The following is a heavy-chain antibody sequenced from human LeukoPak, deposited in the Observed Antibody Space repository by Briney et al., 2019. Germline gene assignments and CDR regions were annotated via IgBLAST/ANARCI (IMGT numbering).Heavy chain of an antibody. J-gene: IGHJ4*02. CDR3: AKDRDIVVVPAAPHY. CDR2: ISGSGGST. CDR1: GFTFSSYA. V-gene: IGHV3-23*01. Sequence: GGSLRLSCAASGFTFSSYAMSSVRQAPGKGLEWGSAISGSGGSTYYADSVKCRFTISRDNSKNTLYLQMNSLRAEDTAVYYCAKDRDIVVVPAAPHYWGQGTLVTVSS. D-gene: IGHD2-2*01.